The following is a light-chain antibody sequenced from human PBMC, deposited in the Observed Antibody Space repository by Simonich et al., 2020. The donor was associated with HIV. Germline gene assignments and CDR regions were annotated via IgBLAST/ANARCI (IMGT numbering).Light chain of an antibody. CDR1: QSVSSN. CDR2: GAS. J-gene: IGKJ2*01. CDR3: QQYGSSPYT. V-gene: IGKV3-20*01. Sequence: EIVLTQSPATLSVSPGEKATLSCRASQSVSSNFAWYLQKLGQAPRLLIYGASSRATGIPDRFSGSGSGTDFTLTISRLEPEDFAVYYCQQYGSSPYTFGQGTKLEIK.